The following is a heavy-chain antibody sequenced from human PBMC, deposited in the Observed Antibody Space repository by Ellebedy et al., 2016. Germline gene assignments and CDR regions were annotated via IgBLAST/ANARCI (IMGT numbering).Heavy chain of an antibody. D-gene: IGHD3-10*01. CDR1: GYTFTRNE. Sequence: ASVKVSCKTSGYTFTRNEISWLRQAPGEGPEWMGWISPRSGDTRYAENFQGRVTMTADTSTRIAYMELTSLTSDDTAVYYCANHYFGSGHWGQGTLVTVSS. V-gene: IGHV1-18*04. J-gene: IGHJ4*02. CDR2: ISPRSGDT. CDR3: ANHYFGSGH.